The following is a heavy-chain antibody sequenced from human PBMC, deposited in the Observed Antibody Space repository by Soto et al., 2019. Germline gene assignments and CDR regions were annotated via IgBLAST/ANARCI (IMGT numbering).Heavy chain of an antibody. Sequence: GGSLRLSCSASGFTFSSYAMHWVRQAPGKGLEYVSAISSNGGSTYYADSVKGRFTISRDNSKNTLYLQMSSLRAEDTAVYYCVKARGGYCSGGSCHAFDYWGQGTLVTVSS. D-gene: IGHD2-15*01. CDR3: VKARGGYCSGGSCHAFDY. CDR1: GFTFSSYA. CDR2: ISSNGGST. J-gene: IGHJ4*02. V-gene: IGHV3-64D*08.